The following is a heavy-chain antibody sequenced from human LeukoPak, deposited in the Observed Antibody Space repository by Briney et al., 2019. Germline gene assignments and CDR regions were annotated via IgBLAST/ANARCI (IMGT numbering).Heavy chain of an antibody. Sequence: ASVKVSCKASGYTFTSYGISWVRQAPGQGLEWMGWISAYNGNTNYAQKLQGRVTMTTDTSTSTAYMELRSLRSDDTAVYYCARLVVTQFWEPTLPDYWGQGTLVTVSS. CDR1: GYTFTSYG. CDR2: ISAYNGNT. CDR3: ARLVVTQFWEPTLPDY. J-gene: IGHJ4*02. D-gene: IGHD4-23*01. V-gene: IGHV1-18*01.